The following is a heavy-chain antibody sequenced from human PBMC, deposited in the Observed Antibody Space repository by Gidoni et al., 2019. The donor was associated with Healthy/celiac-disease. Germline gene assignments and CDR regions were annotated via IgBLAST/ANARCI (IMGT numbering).Heavy chain of an antibody. J-gene: IGHJ6*02. D-gene: IGHD3-9*01. CDR3: AREPLTSSEASPYYYYGMDV. CDR1: GGTFSSYA. CDR2: IIPIFGTA. V-gene: IGHV1-69*06. Sequence: QVQLVQSVAEVKQPGSSVKVSCKCSGGTFSSYATSWVRQAPGQGLEWMGGIIPIFGTANYAQKFQGRVTITADKSTSTAYMELSSLRSEDTAVYYCAREPLTSSEASPYYYYGMDVWGQGTTVTVSS.